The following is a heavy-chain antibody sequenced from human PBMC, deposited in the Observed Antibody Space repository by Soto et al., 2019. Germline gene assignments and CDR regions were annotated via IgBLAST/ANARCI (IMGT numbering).Heavy chain of an antibody. CDR1: GGTFSSYA. CDR2: IIPIFGTA. V-gene: IGHV1-69*01. J-gene: IGHJ6*02. CDR3: ARDCSRTSCYTQTRGPYYYYGMDV. D-gene: IGHD2-2*02. Sequence: QVQLVQSGAEVKKPGSSVKVSCKASGGTFSSYAISWVRQAPGQGLEWMGGIIPIFGTANYAQKFQGRVTITAGESTSTAYMELSSLRSEDTAVYYCARDCSRTSCYTQTRGPYYYYGMDVWGQGTTVTVSS.